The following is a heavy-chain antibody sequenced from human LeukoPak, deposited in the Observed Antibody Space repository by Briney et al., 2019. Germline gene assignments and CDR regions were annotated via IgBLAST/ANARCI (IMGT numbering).Heavy chain of an antibody. J-gene: IGHJ5*02. CDR2: IIPILGIA. V-gene: IGHV1-69*04. Sequence: ASVKVSCKASGGTFSSYAISWVRQAPGQGLEWMGRIIPILGIANYAQKFQGRVTITADKSTSTAYMELSSLRSEDTAVYYCARDRPSSAFLGYCSSTSCYGWFDPWGQGTLVTVSS. CDR1: GGTFSSYA. CDR3: ARDRPSSAFLGYCSSTSCYGWFDP. D-gene: IGHD2-2*01.